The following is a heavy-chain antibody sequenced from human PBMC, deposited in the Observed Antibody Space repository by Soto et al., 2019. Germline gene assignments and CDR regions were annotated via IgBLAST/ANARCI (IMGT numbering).Heavy chain of an antibody. Sequence: GGSLRLSCAASGFTFSSYAMSWVRQAPGKGLEWVSAISGSGGSTYYADSVKGRFTISRDNSKNTLYLQMNSLRAEDTAVYYCAKVISTMIVVDLRGFDYWGQGTLVTVSS. CDR2: ISGSGGST. CDR3: AKVISTMIVVDLRGFDY. V-gene: IGHV3-23*01. J-gene: IGHJ4*02. D-gene: IGHD3-22*01. CDR1: GFTFSSYA.